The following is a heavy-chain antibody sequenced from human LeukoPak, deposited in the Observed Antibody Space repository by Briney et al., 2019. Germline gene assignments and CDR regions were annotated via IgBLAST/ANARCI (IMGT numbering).Heavy chain of an antibody. Sequence: HPGRSLRLSCAASGFTFSSYGMHWVRQAPGKGLEWVAVISYDGSNKYYADSVKGRFTISRDNSKNTLYLQMNSLRAEDTAVYYCAKVLGGAFDIWGQGTMVTVSS. J-gene: IGHJ3*02. CDR2: ISYDGSNK. CDR3: AKVLGGAFDI. D-gene: IGHD3-16*01. V-gene: IGHV3-30*18. CDR1: GFTFSSYG.